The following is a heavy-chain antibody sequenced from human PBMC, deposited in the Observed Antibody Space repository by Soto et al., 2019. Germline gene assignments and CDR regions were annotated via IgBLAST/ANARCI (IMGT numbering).Heavy chain of an antibody. CDR3: AKDYLTVVVAATGLDY. CDR1: GFPFSNAW. D-gene: IGHD2-15*01. CDR2: ITASGGNT. J-gene: IGHJ4*02. V-gene: IGHV3-23*01. Sequence: PGGSLRLSCAASGFPFSNAWMSWVRQAPGKGLEWVSAITASGGNTYYADSVRGRFTISRDNSDNTLYLQMNSLRAEDTAVYYCAKDYLTVVVAATGLDYWGQGTLVTVSS.